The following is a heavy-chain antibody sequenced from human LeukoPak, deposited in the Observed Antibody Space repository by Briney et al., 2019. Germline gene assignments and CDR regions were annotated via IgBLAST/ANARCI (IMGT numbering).Heavy chain of an antibody. CDR3: ASLNFDWLLSHDY. CDR2: ISGSGGST. V-gene: IGHV3-23*01. Sequence: GGSLRLSCAASGFTFTTYAMSWVRQAPGKGLEWVSVISGSGGSTYYADFVKGRFTISRDNSKNTLYLQMNSLRAEDTAVYYCASLNFDWLLSHDYWGQGTLVTVSS. CDR1: GFTFTTYA. J-gene: IGHJ4*02. D-gene: IGHD3-9*01.